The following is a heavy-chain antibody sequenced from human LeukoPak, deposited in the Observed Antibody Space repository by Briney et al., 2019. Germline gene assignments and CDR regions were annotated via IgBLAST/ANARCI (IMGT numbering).Heavy chain of an antibody. V-gene: IGHV3-30*18. Sequence: PGRSLRLSCAASGFTFSSYGMHWVRQAPGKGLEWVAVVSYDGSKYYADSVKGRFTISRDNSKNTLYLQMSSLRAEDTAVYYCAKDSSGYYYDPGDYWGQGTLVTVSS. J-gene: IGHJ4*02. CDR1: GFTFSSYG. CDR3: AKDSSGYYYDPGDY. D-gene: IGHD3-22*01. CDR2: VSYDGSK.